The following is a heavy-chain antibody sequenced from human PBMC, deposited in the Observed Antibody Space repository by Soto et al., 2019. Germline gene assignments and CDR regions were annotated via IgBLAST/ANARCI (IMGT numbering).Heavy chain of an antibody. Sequence: GASVKVSCKASGGTFSSYAISWVRQAPGQGLEWMGGIIPIFGTANYAQKFQGRVTITADESTSTAYMELSSLRSEDTAVYYCATSNYYDSSGSYYFDYWGQGTLVTVSS. CDR2: IIPIFGTA. V-gene: IGHV1-69*13. CDR3: ATSNYYDSSGSYYFDY. J-gene: IGHJ4*02. D-gene: IGHD3-22*01. CDR1: GGTFSSYA.